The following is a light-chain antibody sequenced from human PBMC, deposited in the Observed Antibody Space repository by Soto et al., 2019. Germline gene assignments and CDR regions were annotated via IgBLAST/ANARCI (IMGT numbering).Light chain of an antibody. J-gene: IGKJ3*01. CDR2: AAS. Sequence: DIQMTQSPSSLSASVGDRATITCRASQGISSYLAWYQQKPGKVPKLLIYAASTLQSGAPSRFSGSGSGTDFTLTISGLQPEDVATYYCQNYNSAPRTFGPGPKVDIK. CDR1: QGISSY. CDR3: QNYNSAPRT. V-gene: IGKV1-27*01.